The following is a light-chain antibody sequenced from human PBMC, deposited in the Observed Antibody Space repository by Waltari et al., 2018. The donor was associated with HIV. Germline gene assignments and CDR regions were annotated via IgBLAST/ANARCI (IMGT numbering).Light chain of an antibody. J-gene: IGKJ1*01. CDR2: AAS. CDR1: QRVGSN. V-gene: IGKV3-15*01. Sequence: IVLTQSPATLSVSPGHAATLTCRARQRVGSNLAWYQHKPGQAPRLLIHAASTRATGTPPRFSGRVSGTEVTLNISSLQSEDFAVYYCQQYSEWPPWAFGQGTKVEI. CDR3: QQYSEWPPWA.